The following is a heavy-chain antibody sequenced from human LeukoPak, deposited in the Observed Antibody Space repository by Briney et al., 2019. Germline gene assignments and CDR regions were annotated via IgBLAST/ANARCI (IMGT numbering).Heavy chain of an antibody. Sequence: SETLSLTCTVSGGSISSGGYYWSWIRQHPGKGLEWIGYIYYSGSTYYNPSLKNRVTISVDTSKNQFSLKLSSVTAADTAVYYCARDYHGGNSESVYYYYGMDVWGQGTTVTVSS. J-gene: IGHJ6*02. CDR1: GGSISSGGYY. D-gene: IGHD4-23*01. CDR2: IYYSGST. V-gene: IGHV4-31*03. CDR3: ARDYHGGNSESVYYYYGMDV.